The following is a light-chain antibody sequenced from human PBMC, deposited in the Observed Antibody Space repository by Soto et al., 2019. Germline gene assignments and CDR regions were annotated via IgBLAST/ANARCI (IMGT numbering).Light chain of an antibody. CDR3: HQRQSCPRT. Sequence: ELALNRSTLRRAREETDSLSSRASRYVGTRLAWYQQKPGQAPRLLIYYTSTRATGIPARFIGSGSGTNFTITISSRVPDDFAFHYFHQRQSCPRTFGQGTKVDIK. V-gene: IGKV3-11*01. CDR1: RYVGTR. J-gene: IGKJ1*01. CDR2: YTS.